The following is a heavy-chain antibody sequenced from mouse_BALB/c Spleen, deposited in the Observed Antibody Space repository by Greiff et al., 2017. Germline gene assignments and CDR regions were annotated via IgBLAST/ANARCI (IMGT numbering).Heavy chain of an antibody. CDR3: ALLLRPFDY. D-gene: IGHD1-1*01. CDR2: ISYDGSN. J-gene: IGHJ2*01. V-gene: IGHV3-6*02. CDR1: GYSITSGYY. Sequence: EVQRVESGPGLVKPSQSLSLTCSVTGYSITSGYYWNWIRQFPGNQLEWMGYISYDGSNNYNPSLKNRISITRDTSKNQFFLKLNSVTTEDTATYYCALLLRPFDYWGQGTTLTVSS.